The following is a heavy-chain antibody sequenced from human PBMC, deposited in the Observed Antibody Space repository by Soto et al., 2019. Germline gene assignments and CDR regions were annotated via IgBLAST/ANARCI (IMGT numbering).Heavy chain of an antibody. J-gene: IGHJ6*03. CDR1: GGSLLDCI. V-gene: IGHV4-34*01. D-gene: IGHD2-21*01. CDR2: INHLGSI. Sequence: SESLSLTCVLSGGSLLDCIRRWMHQPPGMALEWIGEINHLGSINYNPSLKSRVTMSVDTSKNQFSLTLNSVTAADTATYYCARGGISHWAYFYYMDVWDRGTTVT. CDR3: ARGGISHWAYFYYMDV.